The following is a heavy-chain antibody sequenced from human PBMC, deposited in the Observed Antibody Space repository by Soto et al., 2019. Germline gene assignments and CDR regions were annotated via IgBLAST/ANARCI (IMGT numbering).Heavy chain of an antibody. D-gene: IGHD4-17*01. CDR2: IYYSGST. V-gene: IGHV4-61*01. CDR3: ARNHDYGDPYYYYGMDV. J-gene: IGHJ6*02. Sequence: SETLSPTCTVSGGSVSSGSYYWSWIRQPPGKGLEWIGYIYYSGSTNYNPSLKSRVTISVDTSKNQFSLKLSSVTAADTAVYYCARNHDYGDPYYYYGMDVWGQGTTVTVSS. CDR1: GGSVSSGSYY.